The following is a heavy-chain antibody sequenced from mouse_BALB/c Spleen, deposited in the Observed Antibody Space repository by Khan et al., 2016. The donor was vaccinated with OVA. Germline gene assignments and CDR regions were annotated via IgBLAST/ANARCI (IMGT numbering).Heavy chain of an antibody. CDR3: ARLDDI. CDR1: GFSLTSYG. Sequence: VQLQESGPGLVAPSQSLSITCTVSGFSLTSYGVHWVRQPPGKGLEWLGVIWAGGSTNYNSALMSRLSISKDNSKSQVFLKMNSRQTGDTSMYYCARLDDIWGQGTTLTVSS. D-gene: IGHD1-3*01. CDR2: IWAGGST. J-gene: IGHJ2*01. V-gene: IGHV2-9*02.